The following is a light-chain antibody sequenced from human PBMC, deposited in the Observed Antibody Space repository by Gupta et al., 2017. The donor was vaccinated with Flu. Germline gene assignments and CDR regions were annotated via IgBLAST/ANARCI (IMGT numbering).Light chain of an antibody. V-gene: IGLV2-14*01. CDR2: EVN. CDR3: SSYTNTNTLVV. J-gene: IGLJ2*01. CDR1: SSDIGTYKY. Sequence: QSALTQPASVSGSPGQSITISCTGTSSDIGTYKYVSWYQQHPGKAPELMIFEVNNRPSGVSTRCAGSKSGNTDSLTISGLQAEDEAVYCCSSYTNTNTLVVFGGGTKLTVL.